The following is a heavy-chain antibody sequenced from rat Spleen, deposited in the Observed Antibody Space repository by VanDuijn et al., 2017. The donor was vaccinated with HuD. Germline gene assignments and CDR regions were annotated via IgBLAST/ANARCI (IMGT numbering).Heavy chain of an antibody. D-gene: IGHD4-3*01. Sequence: EVQLVESGGGLVQPGRSMKLSCAASGLSFSNYDMAWVRQAPTKGLEGVASISYDGTATYYRDSVKGRFTLSRDNAKSTLYLQMDSLRSEDTATYYCTTDPRRGSGFAYWGQGTLVTVSS. CDR3: TTDPRRGSGFAY. V-gene: IGHV5-20*01. CDR1: GLSFSNYD. J-gene: IGHJ3*01. CDR2: ISYDGTAT.